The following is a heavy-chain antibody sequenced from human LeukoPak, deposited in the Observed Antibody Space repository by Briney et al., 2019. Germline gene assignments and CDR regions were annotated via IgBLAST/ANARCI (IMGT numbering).Heavy chain of an antibody. CDR2: IYPSDSDT. Sequence: GESLKISCKGSGYGFTNSWIGWVRQMPGKGLEWMGVIYPSDSDTRYSPSFQGQVTISADKSISTAYLQWSSLKASDTAMYYCARPGGSWNEVDYWGQGTLVTVSS. CDR1: GYGFTNSW. D-gene: IGHD1-1*01. J-gene: IGHJ4*02. CDR3: ARPGGSWNEVDY. V-gene: IGHV5-51*01.